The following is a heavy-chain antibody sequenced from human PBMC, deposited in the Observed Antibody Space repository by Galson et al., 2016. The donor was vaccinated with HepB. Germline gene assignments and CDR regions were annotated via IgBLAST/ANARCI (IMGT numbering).Heavy chain of an antibody. CDR1: GFTFSSYA. CDR3: AKDSLLPMYYFDY. Sequence: SLRLSCAASGFTFSSYAMSWVRRAPGKGLEWVSAISGRGGRTYSADSVKGRFTISRDNSKNTLDLQMNSLRAEDTGVYYCAKDSLLPMYYFDYWGQGTLVTVSS. CDR2: ISGRGGRT. V-gene: IGHV3-23*01. J-gene: IGHJ4*02.